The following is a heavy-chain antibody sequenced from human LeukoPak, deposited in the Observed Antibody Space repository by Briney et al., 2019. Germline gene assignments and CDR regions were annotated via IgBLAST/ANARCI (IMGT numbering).Heavy chain of an antibody. V-gene: IGHV3-11*01. Sequence: PGGSLRLSCAASRFTFSDYYMTWIRQAPGKGLEWVSYISGSGSTIYNADSVKGRFTISRDNAKNSLYLQMNSLRAEDTAVYYCARGANGNYFDYWGQGTLVTVSS. CDR2: ISGSGSTI. D-gene: IGHD1-26*01. J-gene: IGHJ4*02. CDR1: RFTFSDYY. CDR3: ARGANGNYFDY.